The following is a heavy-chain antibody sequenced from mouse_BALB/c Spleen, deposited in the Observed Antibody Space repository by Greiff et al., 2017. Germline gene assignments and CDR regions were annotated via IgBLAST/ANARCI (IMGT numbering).Heavy chain of an antibody. D-gene: IGHD2-13*01. CDR2: IDPANGNT. CDR1: GFNIKDTY. J-gene: IGHJ4*01. Sequence: EVKLQESGAELVKPGASVKLSCTASGFNIKDTYMHWVKQRPEQGLEWIGRIDPANGNTKYDPKFQGKATITAYTSSNTAYLQLSSLTSEDTAVYYCARVTYYAMDYWGQGTSVTVSS. V-gene: IGHV14-3*02. CDR3: ARVTYYAMDY.